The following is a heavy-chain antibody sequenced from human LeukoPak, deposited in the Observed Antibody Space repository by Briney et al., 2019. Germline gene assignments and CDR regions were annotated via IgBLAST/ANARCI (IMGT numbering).Heavy chain of an antibody. D-gene: IGHD2-8*01. CDR2: VSYDAIVK. J-gene: IGHJ4*02. CDR1: GFTFSNYG. V-gene: IGHV3-30*18. CDR3: AKSGTKYTSSNFDY. Sequence: PGRSLRLSCAASGFTFSNYGMHWVRQAPGKGLEWVAVVSYDAIVKYYADSVKGRFTISRDNSKNMVWLQMSSLRAVDTAVYYCAKSGTKYTSSNFDYWGQGTLVTASS.